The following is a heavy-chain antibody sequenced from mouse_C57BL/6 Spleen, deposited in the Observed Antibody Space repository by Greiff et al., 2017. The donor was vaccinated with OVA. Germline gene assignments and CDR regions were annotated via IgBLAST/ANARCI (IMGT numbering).Heavy chain of an antibody. J-gene: IGHJ3*01. V-gene: IGHV1-81*01. CDR2: IYPRSGNT. Sequence: VQLQQSGAELARPGASVKLSCKASGYTFTSYGISWVKQRTGQGLEWIGEIYPRSGNTYYNEKFKGKATLTADKSSSTAYMVLRSLTSEDSAVYFCARNDGCPFADWGQGTLVTVSA. CDR3: ARNDGCPFAD. D-gene: IGHD2-3*01. CDR1: GYTFTSYG.